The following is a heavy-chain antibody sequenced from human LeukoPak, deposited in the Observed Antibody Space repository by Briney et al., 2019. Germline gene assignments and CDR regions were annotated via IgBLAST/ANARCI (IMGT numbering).Heavy chain of an antibody. CDR2: ISYDGSNE. CDR1: GFTFSDYG. V-gene: IGHV3-30*03. J-gene: IGHJ6*02. D-gene: IGHD3-10*01. CDR3: VRGEYYSSSGMDV. Sequence: GRSLRLSCAASGFTFSDYGMHWVRQAPGKGLEWVAAISYDGSNEYFGDSLKGRSTISRDNSKNTPYLQMNRLRVEDTAVYYCVRGEYYSSSGMDVWGQGTTVTVSS.